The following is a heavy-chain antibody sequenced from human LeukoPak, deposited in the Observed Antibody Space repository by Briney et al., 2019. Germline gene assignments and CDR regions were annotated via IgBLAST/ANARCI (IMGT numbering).Heavy chain of an antibody. CDR1: GGSISSYY. D-gene: IGHD6-19*01. CDR3: ARGKYSSGWYAGQAIYYYYGMDV. CDR2: IYYSGST. Sequence: SETLSLTCTVSGGSISSYYWSWIRQPPGKGLEWIGYIYYSGSTYYNPSLKSRVTISVDTSKNQFSLKLSSVTAADTAVYYCARGKYSSGWYAGQAIYYYYGMDVWGQGTTVTVSS. J-gene: IGHJ6*02. V-gene: IGHV4-59*01.